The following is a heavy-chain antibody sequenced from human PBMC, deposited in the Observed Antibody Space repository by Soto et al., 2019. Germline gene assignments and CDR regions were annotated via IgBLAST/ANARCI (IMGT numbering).Heavy chain of an antibody. V-gene: IGHV4-59*01. J-gene: IGHJ4*02. CDR2: IYYSGST. D-gene: IGHD5-12*01. CDR1: GGSISSYY. Sequence: XETLSLTCTVSGGSISSYYWSWIRQPPGKGLEWIGYIYYSGSTNYNPSLKSRVTISVDTSKNQFSLKLSTVTAADTAVYYCARDRGYSGYDYWGQGTLGTVSS. CDR3: ARDRGYSGYDY.